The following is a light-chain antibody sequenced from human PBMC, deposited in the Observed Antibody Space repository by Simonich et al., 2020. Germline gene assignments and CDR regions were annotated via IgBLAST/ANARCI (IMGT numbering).Light chain of an antibody. CDR3: QSYDSSLSGSV. CDR1: GSNIGAGYD. CDR2: GNG. J-gene: IGLJ3*02. Sequence: QSVLTQPPSVSGAPGQRVTISCTGSGSNIGAGYDVHWYQQLPGTAPKLLMYGNGNRPSGVPDRFSGSKSGTSASLAIAGLQAEDEADYYCQSYDSSLSGSVFGGGTKLTVL. V-gene: IGLV1-40*01.